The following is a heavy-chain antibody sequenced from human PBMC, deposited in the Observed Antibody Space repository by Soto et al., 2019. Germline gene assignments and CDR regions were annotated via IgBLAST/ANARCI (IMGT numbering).Heavy chain of an antibody. V-gene: IGHV4-34*01. CDR2: INHSGST. Sequence: PSETLSLTCAVYGGSFSGYYWSWIRQPPGKGLEWIGEINHSGSTNYNPSLKSRVTISVDTSKNEFSLKLSSVTAADTAVYYCARGRNYYGSGSYPYYDFDYWGQGTLVTVSS. CDR3: ARGRNYYGSGSYPYYDFDY. D-gene: IGHD3-10*01. J-gene: IGHJ4*02. CDR1: GGSFSGYY.